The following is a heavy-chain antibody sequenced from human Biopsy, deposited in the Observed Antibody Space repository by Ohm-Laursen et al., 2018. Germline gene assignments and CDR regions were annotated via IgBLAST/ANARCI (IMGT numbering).Heavy chain of an antibody. Sequence: GTLSLTCAVFGKTFSDYQWSWIRQPPGKGLEWIGQINQAGTTNYNPSLKGRVSISADASKYEFSLRLTSVTAADTAVYLCGNEVHGRDYWGLGAQVTVSS. V-gene: IGHV4-34*08. CDR1: GKTFSDYQ. J-gene: IGHJ4*02. CDR3: GNEVHGRDY. D-gene: IGHD2-15*01. CDR2: INQAGTT.